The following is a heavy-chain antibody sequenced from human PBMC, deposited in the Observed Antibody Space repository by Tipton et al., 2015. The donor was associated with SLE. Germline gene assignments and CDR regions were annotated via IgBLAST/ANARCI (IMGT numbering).Heavy chain of an antibody. J-gene: IGHJ4*02. V-gene: IGHV3-7*01. D-gene: IGHD1-26*01. CDR2: IKQDGSEI. Sequence: SLRLSCAASGFTFSRYWMSWVRQAPGKGLEWVASIKQDGSEIYYVDSVKGRFAISRDNAKNSLYLQMNGLRAEDTAMYYCAKDTRIGGATAFQDYFDYWGQGTLVTVSS. CDR3: AKDTRIGGATAFQDYFDY. CDR1: GFTFSRYW.